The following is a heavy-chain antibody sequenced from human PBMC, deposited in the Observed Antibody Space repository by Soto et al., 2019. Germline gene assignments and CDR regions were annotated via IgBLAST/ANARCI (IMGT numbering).Heavy chain of an antibody. J-gene: IGHJ4*02. Sequence: QVQLVQYGAEVKKPGASVKVSCKASGYTFTSYGISWVRQAPGQGLEWMGWISAYNGNTNYAQKLQGRVTMTTDTSTSTAYMELRSLRSDDTAVYYCARESPHYDILTGNDYWGQGTLVTVSS. D-gene: IGHD3-9*01. CDR1: GYTFTSYG. CDR2: ISAYNGNT. V-gene: IGHV1-18*01. CDR3: ARESPHYDILTGNDY.